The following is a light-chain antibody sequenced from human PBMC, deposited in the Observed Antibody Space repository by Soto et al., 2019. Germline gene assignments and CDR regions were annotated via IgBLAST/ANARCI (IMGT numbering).Light chain of an antibody. J-gene: IGLJ2*01. CDR2: DVN. Sequence: QSALTQPASVSGSPGQSITISCTGTSSDVGGSNYVSWYQQHPGKAPKLMIYDVNNRPSGISNRFSGSKSGNTASLTISGLQAEDEADYYCSSYRSGSNLVFGGGTQLTVL. V-gene: IGLV2-14*01. CDR1: SSDVGGSNY. CDR3: SSYRSGSNLV.